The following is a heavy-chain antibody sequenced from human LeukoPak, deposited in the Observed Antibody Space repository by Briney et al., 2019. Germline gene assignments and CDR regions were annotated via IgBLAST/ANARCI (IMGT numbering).Heavy chain of an antibody. CDR3: ASGRYNWNYFDY. D-gene: IGHD1-20*01. CDR1: GFTFSSYS. V-gene: IGHV4-59*01. Sequence: GSLRLSCAASGFTFSSYSMNWVRQAPGKGLEWIGYIYYSGSTNYNPPLKSRVTISVDTSKNQFSLKLSSVTAADTAVYYCASGRYNWNYFDYWGQGTLVTVSS. CDR2: IYYSGST. J-gene: IGHJ4*02.